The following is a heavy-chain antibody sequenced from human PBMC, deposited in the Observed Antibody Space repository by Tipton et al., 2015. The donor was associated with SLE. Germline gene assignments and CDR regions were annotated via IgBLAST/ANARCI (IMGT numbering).Heavy chain of an antibody. D-gene: IGHD3-16*02. V-gene: IGHV3-23*01. CDR2: ISGSGGST. CDR1: GFTFSSYS. J-gene: IGHJ4*02. Sequence: SLRLSCAASGFTFSSYSMNWVRQAPGKGLEWVSAISGSGGSTYYADSVKGRFTISRDNSKNTLYLQMNSLRAEDTAVYYCAKIPVGPYYDYVWGSYRKAYWGQGTLVTVSS. CDR3: AKIPVGPYYDYVWGSYRKAY.